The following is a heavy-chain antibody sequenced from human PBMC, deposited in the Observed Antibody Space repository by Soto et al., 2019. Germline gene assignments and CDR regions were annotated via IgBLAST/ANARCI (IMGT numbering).Heavy chain of an antibody. CDR3: AVSVGGGFDY. CDR1: GFTVSSNY. V-gene: IGHV3-66*01. D-gene: IGHD3-16*01. Sequence: EVQLVESGGGLVQPGGSLRLSCAASGFTVSSNYMSWVRQAPGKGLEWVSVVYIGGNTYYAESVEDRFTISRDNFQNMLDLQLNILRAEDTAVYYGAVSVGGGFDYWGKGNLVTVSS. CDR2: VYIGGNT. J-gene: IGHJ4*02.